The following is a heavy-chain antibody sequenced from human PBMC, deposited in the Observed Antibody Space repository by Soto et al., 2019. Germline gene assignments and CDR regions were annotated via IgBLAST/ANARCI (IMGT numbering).Heavy chain of an antibody. CDR3: AKGAASGWYSDGFDY. D-gene: IGHD6-19*01. CDR2: ISYDGSNN. V-gene: IGHV3-30*18. CDR1: GFTFSSYG. J-gene: IGHJ4*02. Sequence: QVQLVESGGGVVQPGRSLRLSCAASGFTFSSYGMHWVRQAPGKGLEWVAVISYDGSNNYYADSVKGRFTISRDNSKNTPYLQMNSLRAEDTAVYYSAKGAASGWYSDGFDYWGQGTLVTVSS.